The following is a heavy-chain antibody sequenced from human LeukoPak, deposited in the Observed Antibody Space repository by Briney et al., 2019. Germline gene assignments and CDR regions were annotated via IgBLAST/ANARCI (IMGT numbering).Heavy chain of an antibody. V-gene: IGHV3-30*18. J-gene: IGHJ4*02. CDR2: ILYDGSNE. CDR1: GLTFSSYS. Sequence: PGGSLRLSCAASGLTFSSYSMNWVRQAPGKGLEWVALILYDGSNEYYADSVQGRFTISRDSSRNTLYLQMNSLRAEDTAVYYCAKDGTGGYYYLDYWGQGTLVTVSS. CDR3: AKDGTGGYYYLDY. D-gene: IGHD3-22*01.